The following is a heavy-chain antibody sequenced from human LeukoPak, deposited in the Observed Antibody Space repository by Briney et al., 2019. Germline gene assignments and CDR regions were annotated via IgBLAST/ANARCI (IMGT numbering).Heavy chain of an antibody. CDR1: GGSISSSNYY. V-gene: IGHV4-39*01. D-gene: IGHD5-12*01. Sequence: PSETLSLTCNVSGGSISSSNYYWGWVRQPPGRGLECIAYMYYSGSTYYNPSLKSRVTISVDTSKNQFSLKLSSVTAADTAVYYCARGEMATIISYWGQGTLVTVSS. CDR2: MYYSGST. J-gene: IGHJ4*02. CDR3: ARGEMATIISY.